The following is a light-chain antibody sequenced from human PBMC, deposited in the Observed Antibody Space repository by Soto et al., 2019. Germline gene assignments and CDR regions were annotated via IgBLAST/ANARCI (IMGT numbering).Light chain of an antibody. Sequence: EIVLTQSPGTLSLAPGERATLSCRASQTVSSSYLAWYQQKLGQAPRLRIYGENSRATGIPNRSSGSGSGTDFTLTISRREHEALAVYYCQQYGSSPRTFGQGTKVEIK. CDR1: QTVSSSY. V-gene: IGKV3-20*01. CDR3: QQYGSSPRT. J-gene: IGKJ1*01. CDR2: GEN.